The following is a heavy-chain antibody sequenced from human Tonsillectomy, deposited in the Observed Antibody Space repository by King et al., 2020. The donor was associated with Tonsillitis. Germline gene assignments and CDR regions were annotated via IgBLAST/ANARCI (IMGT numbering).Heavy chain of an antibody. J-gene: IGHJ6*03. D-gene: IGHD6-6*01. CDR1: GGSISSGSYY. V-gene: IGHV4-61*02. CDR3: AREGYSSSPYYYHYYMDV. CDR2: IYTSGST. Sequence: QLQESGPGLVKPSQTLSLTCTVSGGSISSGSYYWSWIRQPAGKGLEWIGRIYTSGSTNYNPPLKSRVTVSVDTSKNQFSLKLSSMTAADTAVYYCAREGYSSSPYYYHYYMDVWGKGTTVTVSS.